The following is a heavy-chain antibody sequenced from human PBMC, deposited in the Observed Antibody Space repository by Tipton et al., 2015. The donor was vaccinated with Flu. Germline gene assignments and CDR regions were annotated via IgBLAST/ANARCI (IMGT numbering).Heavy chain of an antibody. J-gene: IGHJ5*02. D-gene: IGHD6-6*01. V-gene: IGHV1-18*01. CDR1: GYTFTSYG. CDR2: ISAYNGNT. CDR3: ARLVRDDSSGGWFGP. Sequence: QMQLVQSGAEVKKPGASVKVSCKASGYTFTSYGISWVRQAPGQGLEWMGWISAYNGNTNYAQKLQGRVTMTTDTSTSTAYMELRSLRSDDRAVYYWARLVRDDSSGGWFGPWGQGTLVPVSS.